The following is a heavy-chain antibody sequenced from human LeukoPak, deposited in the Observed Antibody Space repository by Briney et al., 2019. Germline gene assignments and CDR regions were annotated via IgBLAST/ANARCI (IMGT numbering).Heavy chain of an antibody. J-gene: IGHJ4*01. V-gene: IGHV4-61*02. CDR2: IYTSGST. CDR1: GGSISSGSSY. D-gene: IGHD6-13*01. CDR3: ARRALAAAGTERYFDY. Sequence: PSETRSLTCSVSGGSISSGSSYWGWIRQPAGKGLEWIGRIYTSGSTNYNPSLKSRVTISVDTSKNQFSLKLSSVTAADTAVYYCARRALAAAGTERYFDY.